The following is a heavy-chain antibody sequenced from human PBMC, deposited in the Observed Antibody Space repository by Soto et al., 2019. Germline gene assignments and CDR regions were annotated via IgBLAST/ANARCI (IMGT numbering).Heavy chain of an antibody. CDR3: ARDSPLGYCSGGSCYSLAFDY. J-gene: IGHJ4*02. CDR2: INPNSGGT. D-gene: IGHD2-15*01. Sequence: ASVKISCKASGYTFTDFYMHWVRQAPGQGHEWMGWINPNSGGTNYAQKFQGWVTMTRDTSISTAYMELSRLRSDDTAVYYCARDSPLGYCSGGSCYSLAFDYWGQGTLVTVSS. CDR1: GYTFTDFY. V-gene: IGHV1-2*04.